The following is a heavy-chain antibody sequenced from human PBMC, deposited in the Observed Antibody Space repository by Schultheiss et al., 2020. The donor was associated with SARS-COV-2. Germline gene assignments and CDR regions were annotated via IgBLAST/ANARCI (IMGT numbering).Heavy chain of an antibody. J-gene: IGHJ4*02. Sequence: GGSLRLSCAVSGLTSDNYWMHWVRQAPGKGLEWVGFIRSIAYGATTEYAASVKGRFTISRDDSKSIAFLHMNSLKTEDTAVYYCTRDPNDLAYFSPSLQEGYYFDYWGQGTLVTVSS. V-gene: IGHV3-49*04. CDR1: GLTSDNYW. CDR3: TRDPNDLAYFSPSLQEGYYFDY. CDR2: IRSIAYGATT. D-gene: IGHD1-1*01.